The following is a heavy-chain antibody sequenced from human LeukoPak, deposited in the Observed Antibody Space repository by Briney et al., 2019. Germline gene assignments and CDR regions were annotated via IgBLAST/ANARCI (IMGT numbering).Heavy chain of an antibody. CDR1: GGTFSSYT. J-gene: IGHJ4*02. V-gene: IGHV1-69*02. CDR3: ARGSYYDSSGYYLQMAYFDY. CDR2: IIPILGIA. Sequence: SVKVSCKASGGTFSSYTISWVRQAPGQGPEWMGRIIPILGIANYAQKFQGRVTITADKSTSTAYMELSSLRSEDTAVYYCARGSYYDSSGYYLQMAYFDYWGQGTLVTVSS. D-gene: IGHD3-22*01.